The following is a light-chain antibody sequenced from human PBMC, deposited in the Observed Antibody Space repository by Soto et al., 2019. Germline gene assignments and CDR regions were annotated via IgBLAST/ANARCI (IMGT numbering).Light chain of an antibody. CDR1: NSNIGNNY. V-gene: IGLV1-51*01. Sequence: QSALTQPPSVSAAPGQKGTISCSGSNSNIGNNYVSWYQQRPGTAPKLLVVDNGKRPSGIPDRFSGSKSGTSANLGITGLQTGDEGDYYCGTWDSSLSGGAVVFGGGTQVTVL. CDR3: GTWDSSLSGGAVV. CDR2: DNG. J-gene: IGLJ2*01.